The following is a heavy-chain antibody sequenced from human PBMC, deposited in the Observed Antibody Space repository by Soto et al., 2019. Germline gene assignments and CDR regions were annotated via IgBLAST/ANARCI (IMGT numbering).Heavy chain of an antibody. V-gene: IGHV1-18*01. J-gene: IGHJ2*01. D-gene: IGHD2-15*01. CDR1: GYTFADYG. Sequence: QAQLVQSGAEVKKPGASVKVSCQAGGYTFADYGISWVRQAPGQGLEWMGWIGPYNGNTNYAQNLHDRVTMTTDTSTNTAYMELRSLRSDDTALYYCARXYXSVGXXYTCWXFDXXXRXTLLTVSS. CDR2: IGPYNGNT. CDR3: ARXYXSVGXXYTCWXFDX.